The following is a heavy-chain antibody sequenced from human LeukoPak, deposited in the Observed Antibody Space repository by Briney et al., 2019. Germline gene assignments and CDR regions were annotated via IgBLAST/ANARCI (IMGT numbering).Heavy chain of an antibody. CDR2: IYHSGST. CDR1: GYSISSGYY. J-gene: IGHJ2*01. Sequence: SETLSLTCTVSGYSISSGYYWGWIRQPPGKGLEWIGVIYHSGSTYYNPYLKSRVTISVDTSKNQFSLKLSSVTAADTAVYYCAMMVDGLQWLQARWYFDLWGRGTLVTVSS. D-gene: IGHD6-19*01. CDR3: AMMVDGLQWLQARWYFDL. V-gene: IGHV4-38-2*02.